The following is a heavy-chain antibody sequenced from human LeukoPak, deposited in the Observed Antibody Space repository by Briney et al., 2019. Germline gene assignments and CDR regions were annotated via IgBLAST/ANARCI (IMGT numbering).Heavy chain of an antibody. J-gene: IGHJ6*03. CDR3: AKDSLQGYYYYYMDV. CDR1: GFTFGEYG. V-gene: IGHV3-23*01. D-gene: IGHD4-11*01. Sequence: PGGSLRLSCVGPGFTFGEYGMHWVRQVLGKGLEWVSAISGSGGSTYYADSVKGRFTISRDNSKNTLYLQMNSLRAEDTAVYYCAKDSLQGYYYYYMDVWGKGTTVTVSS. CDR2: ISGSGGST.